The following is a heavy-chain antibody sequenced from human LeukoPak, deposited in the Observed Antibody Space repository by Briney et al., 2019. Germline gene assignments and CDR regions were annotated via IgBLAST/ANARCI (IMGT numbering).Heavy chain of an antibody. CDR3: ARSHDYSTSLAFDV. J-gene: IGHJ3*01. CDR1: GGSISSYY. CDR2: IYYSGST. Sequence: SETLSLTCTVSGGSISSYYWSWIRQPPGKGLEWIGYIYYSGSTNYNPSLKSRVTISVDTSKNQFSLKLSSVTAADTAVYYCARSHDYSTSLAFDVWGQGTMVTVSS. V-gene: IGHV4-59*01. D-gene: IGHD4-11*01.